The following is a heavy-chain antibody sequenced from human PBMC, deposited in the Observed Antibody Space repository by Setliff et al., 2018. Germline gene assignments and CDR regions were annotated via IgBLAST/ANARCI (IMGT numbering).Heavy chain of an antibody. CDR1: GGSISSSSYY. CDR3: ALNPSWFGGLFAWFDP. Sequence: PSETLSLTCTVSGGSISSSSYYWGWIRQPPGKGLEWIGSIYYSGSTYYNPSLKSRVTISVDTSKNQFSLKLSSVTAADTAVYYCALNPSWFGGLFAWFDPWGQGTLVTVSS. J-gene: IGHJ5*02. CDR2: IYYSGST. D-gene: IGHD3-10*01. V-gene: IGHV4-39*01.